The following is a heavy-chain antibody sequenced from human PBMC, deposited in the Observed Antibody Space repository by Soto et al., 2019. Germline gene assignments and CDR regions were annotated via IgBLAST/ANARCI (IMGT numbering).Heavy chain of an antibody. CDR1: GGTFSSYT. Sequence: QVQLVQSGAEVKKPGSSVKVSCKASGGTFSSYTISWVRQAPGQGLEWMGRIIPILGIANYAQKFQGRVTITADKSTSTAYMELSSLRSEETAVYYCARDYGYCSGGSCYSGYWGQGTLVTVSS. CDR2: IIPILGIA. CDR3: ARDYGYCSGGSCYSGY. D-gene: IGHD2-15*01. J-gene: IGHJ4*02. V-gene: IGHV1-69*08.